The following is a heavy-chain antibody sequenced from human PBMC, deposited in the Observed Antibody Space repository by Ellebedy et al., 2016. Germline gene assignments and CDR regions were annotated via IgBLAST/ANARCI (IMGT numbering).Heavy chain of an antibody. CDR1: GFSFSSYW. Sequence: GESLKISXAASGFSFSSYWMHWVRQAPGKGLMWVSRIKGDGNYIAYADSVKGRFTISRDNAKSSLYLQMNSLRAEDTAVYYCARTPPGTCFDSWGQGTLVTVSS. CDR2: IKGDGNYI. V-gene: IGHV3-74*01. CDR3: ARTPPGTCFDS. J-gene: IGHJ4*02.